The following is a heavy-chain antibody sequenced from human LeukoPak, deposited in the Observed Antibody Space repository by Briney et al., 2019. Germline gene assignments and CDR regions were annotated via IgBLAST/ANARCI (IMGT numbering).Heavy chain of an antibody. Sequence: PSETLSLTCTVSGDSISIYYWSWIRQPPGKGLEWIGYIYYTGSNTYNPSLKSRLTISIDTSKNQFSLNPISLTAADTAVYYCARGRGDSRGTSFDSWGQGTLVTVSS. CDR1: GDSISIYY. D-gene: IGHD3-22*01. CDR2: IYYTGSN. V-gene: IGHV4-59*12. J-gene: IGHJ4*02. CDR3: ARGRGDSRGTSFDS.